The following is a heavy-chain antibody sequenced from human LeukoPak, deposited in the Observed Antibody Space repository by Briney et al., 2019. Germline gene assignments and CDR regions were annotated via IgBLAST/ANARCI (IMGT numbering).Heavy chain of an antibody. D-gene: IGHD3-3*01. Sequence: KTSETLSLTCTVSGDSISSNNYYWGWIRQPPGKGLEWIGSIYYGGYTYYNPSLKSRVTISVDTSKNQFSLKLSSVTAADTAMYYCQSRYLEWLLDYWGQGTLVTVSS. CDR2: IYYGGYT. CDR3: QSRYLEWLLDY. V-gene: IGHV4-39*01. CDR1: GDSISSNNYY. J-gene: IGHJ4*02.